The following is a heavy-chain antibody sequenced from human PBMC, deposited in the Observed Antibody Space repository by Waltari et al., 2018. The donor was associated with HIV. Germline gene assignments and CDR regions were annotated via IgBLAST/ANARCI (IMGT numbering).Heavy chain of an antibody. D-gene: IGHD6-19*01. CDR3: AKVYSGWHQPGDY. V-gene: IGHV3-30*18. Sequence: HWVRQAPGKGLEWVAVISYDGSNKYYADSVKGRFTISRDNSKNTLYLQMNSLRAEDTAVYYCAKVYSGWHQPGDYWGQGTLVTVSS. J-gene: IGHJ4*02. CDR2: ISYDGSNK.